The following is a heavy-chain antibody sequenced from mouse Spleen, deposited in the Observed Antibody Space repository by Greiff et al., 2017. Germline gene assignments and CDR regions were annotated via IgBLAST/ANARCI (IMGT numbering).Heavy chain of an antibody. J-gene: IGHJ2*01. CDR1: GFTFSDSG. Sequence: EVHLVESGGGLVKPGGSLKLSCEASGFTFSDSGMHWVLQAPTRGLEWVAYISSGSSTIYYADTVKGRFTISRDNAKNTLFLQMTSLRSEDTAMYYCASGPDYWGQGTTLTVSS. CDR2: ISSGSSTI. V-gene: IGHV5-17*01. CDR3: ASGPDY.